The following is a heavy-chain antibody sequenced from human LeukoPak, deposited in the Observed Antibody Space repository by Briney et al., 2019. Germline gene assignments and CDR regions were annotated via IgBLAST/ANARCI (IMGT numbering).Heavy chain of an antibody. V-gene: IGHV4-59*01. CDR3: ARETAAGQTDY. Sequence: SETLSLTCTVSGGSISSYYWSWIRQPPGKGPDWIGNIYYRATTNYNPSLKSRVTISVDTSKNQFSLKLSSVTAADTAVYHCARETAAGQTDYWGQGTLVTVSS. J-gene: IGHJ4*02. CDR1: GGSISSYY. CDR2: IYYRATT. D-gene: IGHD6-13*01.